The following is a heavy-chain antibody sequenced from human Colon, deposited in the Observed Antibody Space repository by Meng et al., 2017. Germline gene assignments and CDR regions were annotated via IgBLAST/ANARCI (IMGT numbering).Heavy chain of an antibody. Sequence: LQLQGSGPGLVKPSETLSLTCPVSGGSISSNGYYWDWVRQPPGKGLEWIGAIYHSGSTSYNPSLQSRVTMFVDTSKNQFSLMLTSVTATDTAVYYCARGPLDYWGQGTLVTVSS. CDR1: GGSISSNGYY. CDR2: IYHSGST. CDR3: ARGPLDY. J-gene: IGHJ4*02. V-gene: IGHV4-39*01.